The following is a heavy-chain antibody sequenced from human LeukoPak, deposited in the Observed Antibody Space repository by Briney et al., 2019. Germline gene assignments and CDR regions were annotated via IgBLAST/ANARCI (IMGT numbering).Heavy chain of an antibody. J-gene: IGHJ4*02. CDR3: ARGYCSGVSCFDFDR. Sequence: GGSLRLSCAASGFTFSSYAMSWVRQAPGKGLEWVSAISSSAKFIYYVDSVKGRFTISRDNAKNSAYLQMDSLRAEDTAVCYCARGYCSGVSCFDFDRWGQGTLVTVSS. CDR2: ISSSAKFI. V-gene: IGHV3-21*01. CDR1: GFTFSSYA. D-gene: IGHD2-15*01.